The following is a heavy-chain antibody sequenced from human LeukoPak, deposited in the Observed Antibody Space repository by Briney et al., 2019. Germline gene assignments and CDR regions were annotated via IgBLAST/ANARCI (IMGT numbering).Heavy chain of an antibody. Sequence: SETLSLTCTVSGGSISSSSYYWGWIRRPPGKGLEWIGSIYYSGSTYYNPSLKSRVTISVDTSKNQFSLKLSSVTAADTAVYYCARMRFGSHFDYWGQGTLVTVSS. CDR1: GGSISSSSYY. CDR3: ARMRFGSHFDY. J-gene: IGHJ4*02. V-gene: IGHV4-39*07. CDR2: IYYSGST. D-gene: IGHD3-16*01.